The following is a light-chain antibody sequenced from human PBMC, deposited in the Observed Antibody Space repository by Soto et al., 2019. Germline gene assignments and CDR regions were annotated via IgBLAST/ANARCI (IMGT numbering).Light chain of an antibody. CDR3: QTWGTGPLV. Sequence: QPVLTQSPSASASLGASVKLTCTLSSGHSTYAIVWHQQQPEKGPRYLMKLNSDGSHSKGDGIPDRFSGSSSGAERYLTISSLQSEDEADYYCQTWGTGPLVFGGGTKLTVL. CDR1: SGHSTYA. J-gene: IGLJ2*01. V-gene: IGLV4-69*01. CDR2: LNSDGSH.